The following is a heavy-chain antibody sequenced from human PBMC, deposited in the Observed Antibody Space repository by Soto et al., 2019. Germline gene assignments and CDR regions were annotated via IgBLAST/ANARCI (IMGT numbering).Heavy chain of an antibody. CDR1: GGSISSGGYS. D-gene: IGHD2-15*01. CDR3: ARDAGNVPLGGYFDY. CDR2: IFHSGST. J-gene: IGHJ4*02. Sequence: LSLTCAVSGGSISSGGYSWNWIRQPPGKGLEWIGYIFHSGSTFYNPSLISRVTISVDRSKNQFSLKLSSVTAADTAVYYCARDAGNVPLGGYFDYWGQGTLVTVSS. V-gene: IGHV4-30-2*01.